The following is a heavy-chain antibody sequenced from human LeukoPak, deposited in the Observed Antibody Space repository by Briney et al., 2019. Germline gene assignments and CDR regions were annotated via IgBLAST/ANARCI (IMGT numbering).Heavy chain of an antibody. V-gene: IGHV1-69*13. CDR1: GGTFSSYA. D-gene: IGHD5-12*01. CDR3: AKWTREWLRFWPPPRLDY. CDR2: IVPIFGSA. Sequence: SVKVSCKASGGTFSSYAISWVRQAPGQGLEWMGGIVPIFGSANYAQKFQGRVTITADESTTTAYMELTGLRSEDTAVYYCAKWTREWLRFWPPPRLDYWGQGTLVTVSS. J-gene: IGHJ4*02.